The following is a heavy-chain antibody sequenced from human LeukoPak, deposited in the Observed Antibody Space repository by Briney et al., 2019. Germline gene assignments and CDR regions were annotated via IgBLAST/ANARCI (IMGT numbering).Heavy chain of an antibody. CDR2: IKQDGSEK. Sequence: GGSLRLSCAASGLTFSSYWMSWVRQAPGKGLEWVANIKQDGSEKYYVGSVKGRFTISRDNAKNSLYLQMNSLRVEDTAVYYCARDDIIPILRYWGQGTLVTVSS. CDR1: GLTFSSYW. J-gene: IGHJ4*02. CDR3: ARDDIIPILRY. D-gene: IGHD3-9*01. V-gene: IGHV3-7*01.